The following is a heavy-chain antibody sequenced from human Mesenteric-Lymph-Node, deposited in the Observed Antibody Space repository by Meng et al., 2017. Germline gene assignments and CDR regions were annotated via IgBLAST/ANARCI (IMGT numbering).Heavy chain of an antibody. V-gene: IGHV3-30*04. J-gene: IGHJ5*02. CDR1: GFTFSRSP. Sequence: GGSLRLSCVTSGFTFSRSPMQWVRQAPGKGLEWVAAMSSDGSKIYYADSVEGRFTISRDNSKNTLYLQMNSLGPEDTAVYYCAKYYYESRSYRCFDPWGQGTLVTVSS. CDR3: AKYYYESRSYRCFDP. D-gene: IGHD3-22*01. CDR2: MSSDGSKI.